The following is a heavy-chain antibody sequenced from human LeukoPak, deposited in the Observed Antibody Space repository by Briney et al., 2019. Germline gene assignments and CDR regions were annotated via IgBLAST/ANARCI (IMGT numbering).Heavy chain of an antibody. CDR2: ISGSSGST. CDR3: AKLRAAVVPAASHY. D-gene: IGHD2-2*01. Sequence: GGSMRLSCAASGFTFSSYAMSWVRQAPGKGLEWVSGISGSSGSTYYADSVKGRFTISRDNSKNTLYLQMDSLRAEDTAVYYCAKLRAAVVPAASHYWGQGTLVTVSS. J-gene: IGHJ4*02. V-gene: IGHV3-23*01. CDR1: GFTFSSYA.